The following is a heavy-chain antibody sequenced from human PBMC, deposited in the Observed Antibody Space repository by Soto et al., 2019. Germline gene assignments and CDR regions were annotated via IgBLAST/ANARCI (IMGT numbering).Heavy chain of an antibody. Sequence: QVRLVQSGAEVKKPGASVKVSCKASGYTFTSHGISWVRQAPGQGLEWMAWISAENGDTNYEQKLQGRVTVTTDSSTSTAYMELRSLRSEDTAVYYCARMVRGSNIDYYYYMDVWGKGTTVTVSS. CDR1: GYTFTSHG. CDR3: ARMVRGSNIDYYYYMDV. J-gene: IGHJ6*03. CDR2: ISAENGDT. D-gene: IGHD3-10*01. V-gene: IGHV1-18*01.